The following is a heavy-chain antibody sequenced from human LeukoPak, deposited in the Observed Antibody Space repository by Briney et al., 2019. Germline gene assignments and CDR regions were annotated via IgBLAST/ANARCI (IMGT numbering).Heavy chain of an antibody. D-gene: IGHD2-8*01. CDR1: GNSLNGYY. Sequence: SETLSLTCTVSGNSLNGYYWGWIRQPPGKGLGCIGYIHFSAGTAHNGSLKSRLTISLDTSKNQFSLTLSSVSAADTAVHYFARHVYGEGMGVWGKGGTVSVSS. J-gene: IGHJ6*03. CDR3: ARHVYGEGMGV. CDR2: IHFSAGT. V-gene: IGHV4-59*08.